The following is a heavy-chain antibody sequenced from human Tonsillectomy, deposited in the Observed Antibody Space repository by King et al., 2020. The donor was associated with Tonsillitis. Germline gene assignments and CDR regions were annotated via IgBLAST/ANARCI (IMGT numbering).Heavy chain of an antibody. CDR1: GFIFGNYA. D-gene: IGHD4-17*01. CDR3: AKASMTTVTLCFFDY. Sequence: VQLVESGGDLVQPGGSLRLSCAAPGFIFGNYAMSWVRLAPGKGLEWVSSISDSIGGTFYADSVKGRFTISRDNSRNTLYLQMNSLRAEDTAVYYCAKASMTTVTLCFFDYWGQGTLVTVSS. J-gene: IGHJ4*02. CDR2: ISDSIGGT. V-gene: IGHV3-23*04.